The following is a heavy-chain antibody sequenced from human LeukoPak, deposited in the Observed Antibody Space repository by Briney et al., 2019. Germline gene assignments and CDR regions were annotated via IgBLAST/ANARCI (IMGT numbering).Heavy chain of an antibody. J-gene: IGHJ4*02. V-gene: IGHV4-4*02. CDR3: ARRGYSGNEAYFAY. CDR2: IYHSGST. CDR1: GDSMSSGAR. D-gene: IGHD5-12*01. Sequence: PSETLSLTCTVSGDSMSSGARWSWVRQSPGKGLEWIGEIYHSGSTNYNPPLRGRVTLSVDNSNNHFSLDLSSVTAADTAFYYCARRGYSGNEAYFAYWGQGTLVTVSS.